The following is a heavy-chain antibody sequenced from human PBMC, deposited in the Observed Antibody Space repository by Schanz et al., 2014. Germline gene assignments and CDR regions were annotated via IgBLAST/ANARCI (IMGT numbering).Heavy chain of an antibody. CDR2: ISAYNGNT. CDR1: GYTFTSYG. CDR3: ARGPRGTSP. Sequence: QVQLVQSGAEVKKPGASVKVSCKASGYTFTSYGINWVRQAPGQGLEWMGWISAYNGNTSYAQKLQGRVTIAADKTTSTAAMELSSLRSEDTAVYYCARGPRGTSPWGQGTLITVSS. J-gene: IGHJ5*02. V-gene: IGHV1-18*01. D-gene: IGHD1-1*01.